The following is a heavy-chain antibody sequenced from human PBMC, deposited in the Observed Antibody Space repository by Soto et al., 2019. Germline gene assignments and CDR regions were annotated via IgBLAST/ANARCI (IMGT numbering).Heavy chain of an antibody. D-gene: IGHD1-7*01. CDR2: ISGSGGST. V-gene: IGHV3-23*01. J-gene: IGHJ4*02. Sequence: EVQLLESGAGLVQPGGSLRLSCAASGFTFSSYAMSWVRQAPGKGLEWVSAISGSGGSTYYADSVKGRFTISRDNSKNTLYLQMNSLRAEDTAVYYCANVYNWNLEPPYFDYWGQGTLVTVSS. CDR3: ANVYNWNLEPPYFDY. CDR1: GFTFSSYA.